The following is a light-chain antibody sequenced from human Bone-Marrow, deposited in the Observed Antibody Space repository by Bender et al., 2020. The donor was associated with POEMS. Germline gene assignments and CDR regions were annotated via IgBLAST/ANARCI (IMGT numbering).Light chain of an antibody. CDR1: GLPQQY. Sequence: SYELTQPPSVSVSPGQTARITCSGDGLPQQYSFWYQQKPGQAPVLVIFKDTERPSGIPDRFSGSTSGTKVTLTITGVKAEDEADYYCQSADGDDSVLFGGGTKLTVL. J-gene: IGLJ2*01. CDR3: QSADGDDSVL. V-gene: IGLV3-25*03. CDR2: KDT.